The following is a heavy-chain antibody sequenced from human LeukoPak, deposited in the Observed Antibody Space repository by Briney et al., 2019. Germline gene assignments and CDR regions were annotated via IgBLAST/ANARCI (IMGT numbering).Heavy chain of an antibody. D-gene: IGHD1-14*01. CDR3: PKECPDRDYFDY. V-gene: IGHV3-66*01. J-gene: IGHJ4*02. CDR2: IYSAGST. CDR1: GFTVSSNY. Sequence: GGSLRLSCAASGFTVSSNYMSWVRQAPGKGLEWVSVIYSAGSTYYADSVKGRFTISRDNSKNTLYLQMNSLRAEDTAVYYCPKECPDRDYFDYWGQGTLVTVSS.